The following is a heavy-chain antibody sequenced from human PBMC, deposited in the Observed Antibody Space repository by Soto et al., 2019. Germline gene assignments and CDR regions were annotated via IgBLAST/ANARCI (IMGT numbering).Heavy chain of an antibody. CDR2: FDPGDDET. CDR3: AALDGETARITVFDF. D-gene: IGHD5-18*01. V-gene: IGHV1-24*01. CDR1: GYTFTELS. Sequence: ASVKVSCKVSGYTFTELSIHWVRQTPAKGLEWMGGFDPGDDETVYSHDFRGRLSMTRDASTNTAYMDLSSLESKDTAVYYCAALDGETARITVFDFWGQGTLGTVAS. J-gene: IGHJ4*02.